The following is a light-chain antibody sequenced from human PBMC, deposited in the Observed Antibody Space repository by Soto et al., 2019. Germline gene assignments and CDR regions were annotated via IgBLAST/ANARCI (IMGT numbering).Light chain of an antibody. CDR3: SSYTSSSTLVYV. CDR2: DVS. J-gene: IGLJ1*01. Sequence: QSVLTQPASVSGSPGQSITLSCTGTSSDVGGYNYVSWYQQHPGKAPKLMIYDVSNRPSGVSNRFSGSKSGNTASLTISGLQAEDEADYYCSSYTSSSTLVYVFGTGTKVTVL. CDR1: SSDVGGYNY. V-gene: IGLV2-14*01.